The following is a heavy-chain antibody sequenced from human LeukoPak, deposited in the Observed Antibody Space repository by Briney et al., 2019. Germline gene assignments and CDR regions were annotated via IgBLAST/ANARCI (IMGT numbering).Heavy chain of an antibody. D-gene: IGHD6-13*01. CDR3: ARLSTAHVAAAGTGFDC. CDR1: GGSISSTNYH. CDR2: IYYSGST. J-gene: IGHJ4*02. Sequence: SETLSLTCTVSGGSISSTNYHWGWIRQPPGKGLEWIGTIYYSGSTYYNPSLKSRVTIFVDTSRNHFSLRRSSVTAADTAVYYCARLSTAHVAAAGTGFDCWGQGTLVTVSS. V-gene: IGHV4-39*02.